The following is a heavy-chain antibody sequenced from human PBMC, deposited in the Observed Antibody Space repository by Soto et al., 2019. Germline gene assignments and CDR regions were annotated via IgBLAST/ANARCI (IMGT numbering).Heavy chain of an antibody. CDR1: GFTFSSTA. D-gene: IGHD3-10*01. CDR2: ISGSGGNT. Sequence: GGSLRLSCAASGFTFSSTAMSWVRQAPGKGLECVSVISGSGGNTYYADSVKGRFTISRDNSKNTLYLQMNSLRAEDTAVYYCAKEGTHFYYPGMDVWGQGTTVTVSS. CDR3: AKEGTHFYYPGMDV. J-gene: IGHJ6*02. V-gene: IGHV3-23*01.